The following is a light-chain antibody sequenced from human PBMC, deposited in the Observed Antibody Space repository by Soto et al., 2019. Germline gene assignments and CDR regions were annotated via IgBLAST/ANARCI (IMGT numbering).Light chain of an antibody. J-gene: IGKJ1*01. V-gene: IGKV3-20*01. Sequence: EVVLTQSPGTLSLSPGERATLSCSASQSVSSSYLAWYQQKPGQAPRLFIYASSIRATGIPDRFSGSGSGTDFTLTISRLEPEDFAVYYCQQYGLSPRTFGRGTKVDIK. CDR2: ASS. CDR1: QSVSSSY. CDR3: QQYGLSPRT.